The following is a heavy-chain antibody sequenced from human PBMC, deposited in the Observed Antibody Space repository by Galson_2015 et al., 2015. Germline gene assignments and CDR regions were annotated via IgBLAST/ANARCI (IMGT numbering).Heavy chain of an antibody. J-gene: IGHJ4*02. V-gene: IGHV3-49*04. CDR1: GFTFGDYA. CDR2: IRSKGYGGTT. D-gene: IGHD3-10*01. CDR3: ARVDTMVRGTIDY. Sequence: SLRLSCAASGFTFGDYAMSWVRQAPGKGLKWVGFIRSKGYGGTTEYAASVKGRFTISRDDSKSIASLQMNSLKTEDTAVYFCARVDTMVRGTIDYWGQGTLVIVSS.